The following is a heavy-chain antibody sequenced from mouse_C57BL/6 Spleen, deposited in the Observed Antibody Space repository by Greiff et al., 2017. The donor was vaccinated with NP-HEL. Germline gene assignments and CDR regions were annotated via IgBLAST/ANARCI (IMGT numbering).Heavy chain of an antibody. J-gene: IGHJ4*01. CDR3: ARNPYYYGSSYPIYAMDY. CDR1: GFSLTSYG. CDR2: IWSGGST. V-gene: IGHV2-2*01. Sequence: QVQLQQSGPGLVQPSQSLSITCTVSGFSLTSYGVHWVRQSPGKGLEWLGVIWSGGSTDYNAAFISRLSISKDNSKSQVFFKMNSLQADDTAIYYCARNPYYYGSSYPIYAMDYWGQGTSVTVSS. D-gene: IGHD1-1*01.